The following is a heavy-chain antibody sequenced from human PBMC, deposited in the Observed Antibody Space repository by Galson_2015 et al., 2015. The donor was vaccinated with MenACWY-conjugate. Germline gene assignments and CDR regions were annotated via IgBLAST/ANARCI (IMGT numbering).Heavy chain of an antibody. Sequence: ETRSLTGTVSGGSISTFYWCWIRQSPGRGLEWIGYIYHTGITYHNPSLKSRVSISGDTAMDQFSLKVNSVTPADTAVYFCARAGGWVGTANYWGQGILVTVSS. CDR3: ARAGGWVGTANY. CDR2: IYHTGIT. CDR1: GGSISTFY. D-gene: IGHD4-23*01. J-gene: IGHJ4*02. V-gene: IGHV4-59*01.